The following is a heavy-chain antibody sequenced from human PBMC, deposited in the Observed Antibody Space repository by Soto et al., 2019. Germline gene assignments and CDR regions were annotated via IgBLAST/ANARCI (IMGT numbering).Heavy chain of an antibody. CDR1: GDSISSGDYY. V-gene: IGHV4-31*03. J-gene: IGHJ3*02. D-gene: IGHD2-15*01. CDR2: IYYRGST. Sequence: QVQLQESGPGLVKPSQTLSLTCTVSGDSISSGDYYWSWIRQHPGKGMEWIGYIYYRGSTYYNPSLESRLTISLDTTKNQFSLKLSSVTAADTAVYYCARPREMGYDRSPFEMWGHGTVVTVSS. CDR3: ARPREMGYDRSPFEM.